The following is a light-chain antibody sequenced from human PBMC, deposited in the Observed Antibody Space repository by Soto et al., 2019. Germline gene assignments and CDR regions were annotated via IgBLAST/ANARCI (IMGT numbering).Light chain of an antibody. V-gene: IGKV1-39*01. J-gene: IGKJ4*01. CDR2: AAS. CDR1: QSISDC. CDR3: QQTYTTVT. Sequence: DIQMTQSPSSLSAYVGDRVTITCRASQSISDCLNWYQQKPGKAPDLLIYAASSLQSGVPARFSGSGTGTDFTRTISSLLPEDCATYYYQQTYTTVTVGGGTNVDIK.